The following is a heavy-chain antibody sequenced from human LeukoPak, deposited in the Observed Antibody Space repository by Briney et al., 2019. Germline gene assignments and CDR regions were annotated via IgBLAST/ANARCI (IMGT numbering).Heavy chain of an antibody. V-gene: IGHV3-21*01. CDR3: ARDNQAEINFDY. D-gene: IGHD5-24*01. CDR2: ISRSSAYI. Sequence: GGSLRLSCAASGFTLSSYSMNWFLQAPGKGLEWGSSISRSSAYIYYADSVKGRFTISRDKAKNSLYLQMNSVRAEDTAVYYCARDNQAEINFDYWGQGTLVTVSS. J-gene: IGHJ4*02. CDR1: GFTLSSYS.